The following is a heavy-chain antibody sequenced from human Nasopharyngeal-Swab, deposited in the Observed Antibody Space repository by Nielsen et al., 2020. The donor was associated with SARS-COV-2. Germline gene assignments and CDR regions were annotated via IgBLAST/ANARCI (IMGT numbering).Heavy chain of an antibody. J-gene: IGHJ4*02. CDR1: GGSISSSTYY. D-gene: IGHD6-13*01. Sequence: LRLSCTVSGGSISSSTYYWAWIRQPPGKGLEWIGSIYYGGSTYYNPSLKSRVTISADTSKNQFSLKLSSVTAADTAVYYCATLSSSWYEYYFDYWGQGTLVTVSS. CDR2: IYYGGST. CDR3: ATLSSSWYEYYFDY. V-gene: IGHV4-39*01.